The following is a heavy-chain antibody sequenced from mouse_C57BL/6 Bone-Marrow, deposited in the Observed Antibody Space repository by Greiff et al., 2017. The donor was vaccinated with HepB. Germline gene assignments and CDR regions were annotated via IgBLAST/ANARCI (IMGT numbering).Heavy chain of an antibody. J-gene: IGHJ3*01. Sequence: QVQLKESGPGLVQPSQSLSITCTVSGFSLTSYGVHWVRQPPGKGLEWLGVIWSGGSTDYNAAFISRLSISKDKAKSQVFVKMNSLQADDTAIYYCAKNRGGLALAYWGQGTLVTVSA. CDR3: AKNRGGLALAY. D-gene: IGHD3-1*01. CDR2: IWSGGST. CDR1: GFSLTSYG. V-gene: IGHV2-4*01.